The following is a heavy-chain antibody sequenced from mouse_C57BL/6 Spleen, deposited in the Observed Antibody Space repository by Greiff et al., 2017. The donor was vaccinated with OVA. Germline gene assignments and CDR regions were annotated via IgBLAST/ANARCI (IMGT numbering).Heavy chain of an antibody. CDR2: IYPSDSET. V-gene: IGHV1-61*01. CDR1: GYTFTSYW. Sequence: QVQLQQSGAELVRPGSSVKLSCKASGYTFTSYWMDWVKQRPGQGLEWIGNIYPSDSETHYNQKFKDKATLTVDKSSSTAYMQLSSLTSEDSAVYYCARSAYGSSYDWYFDVWGTGTTVTVSS. CDR3: ARSAYGSSYDWYFDV. J-gene: IGHJ1*03. D-gene: IGHD1-1*01.